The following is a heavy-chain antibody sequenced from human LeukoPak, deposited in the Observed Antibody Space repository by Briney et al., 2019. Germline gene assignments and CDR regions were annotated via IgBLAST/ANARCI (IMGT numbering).Heavy chain of an antibody. Sequence: KPGGSLRLSCAASGFTFSDYYMSWIRQAPGKGLEWVSYISSSSSYTNYADSVKGRFTISRDNAENSLYLQMNSLRAEDTAVYYCARESHRNDAFDIWGQGTMVTVSS. J-gene: IGHJ3*02. CDR3: ARESHRNDAFDI. CDR1: GFTFSDYY. V-gene: IGHV3-11*06. CDR2: ISSSSSYT.